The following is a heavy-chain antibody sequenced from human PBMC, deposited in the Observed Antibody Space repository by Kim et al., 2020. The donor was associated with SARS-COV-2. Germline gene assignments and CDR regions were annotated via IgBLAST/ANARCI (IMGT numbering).Heavy chain of an antibody. Sequence: GGSLRLSCAASGFTFSSYAMHWVRQAPGKGLEWVAVISYDGSNKYYVDSVKGRFTISRDNSKNTLYLQMNSLRAEDTAVYYCARATFWSGYQPINYWGQGTLVTVSS. CDR2: ISYDGSNK. CDR3: ARATFWSGYQPINY. J-gene: IGHJ4*02. CDR1: GFTFSSYA. D-gene: IGHD3-3*01. V-gene: IGHV3-30*04.